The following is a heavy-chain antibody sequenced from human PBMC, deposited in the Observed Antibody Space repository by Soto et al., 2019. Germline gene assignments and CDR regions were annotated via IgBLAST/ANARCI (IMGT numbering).Heavy chain of an antibody. CDR2: ISSSGSYI. Sequence: GGALRLSCTASGFTFSSYSMNWVRQAPGKEMEWVSPISSSGSYIYYTDSVKGRFTISRDNSKNSRYLQMNSLRAEDTAVYYCARGDYYDSSGPFSDAFDIWGQGTMVTVSS. CDR3: ARGDYYDSSGPFSDAFDI. D-gene: IGHD3-22*01. CDR1: GFTFSSYS. J-gene: IGHJ3*02. V-gene: IGHV3-21*01.